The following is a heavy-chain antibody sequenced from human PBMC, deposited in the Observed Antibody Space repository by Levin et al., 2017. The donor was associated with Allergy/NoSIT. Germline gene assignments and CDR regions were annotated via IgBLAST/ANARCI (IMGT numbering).Heavy chain of an antibody. J-gene: IGHJ3*02. CDR3: AHSSLAYSSGWSTPPDAFDS. CDR2: IYWDDDK. V-gene: IGHV2-5*02. CDR1: GFSLSTSGVG. Sequence: SGPTLVKPTQTLTLTCTFSGFSLSTSGVGVGWIRQPPGKALEWLALIYWDDDKRYSPSLKSRLTITKDTSKNQVVLTMTNMDPVDTATYYCAHSSLAYSSGWSTPPDAFDSWGQGTMVTVSS. D-gene: IGHD6-19*01.